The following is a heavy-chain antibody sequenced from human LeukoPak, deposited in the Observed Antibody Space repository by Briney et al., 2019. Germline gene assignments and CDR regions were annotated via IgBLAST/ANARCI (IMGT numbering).Heavy chain of an antibody. D-gene: IGHD3-22*01. CDR2: INTDGGST. CDR3: ARQYYHDSSGYPFDY. CDR1: GFTFSSYW. V-gene: IGHV3-74*01. Sequence: PGGSLRLSCAASGFTFSSYWMHWVRQAPGKGLVWVSRINTDGGSTNYADSVKGRFTISRDNAKNTLYLQMNSLRAEDTAVYYCARQYYHDSSGYPFDYWGQGTLVTVSS. J-gene: IGHJ4*02.